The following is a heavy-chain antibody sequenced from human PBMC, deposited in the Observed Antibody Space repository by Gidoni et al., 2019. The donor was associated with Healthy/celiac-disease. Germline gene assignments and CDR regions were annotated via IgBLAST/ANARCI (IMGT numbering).Heavy chain of an antibody. Sequence: EVQLVESGGGLVKPGGSLSLSCSASGFTFSNASMSWVRQAPGKGLEWVGRSKSKTDGGTTDYAEPVKGRFTISRDDSKNTLYLQMNSLKTEDTAVYYCATEPPGGCSSTSCPANWFDPWGQGTLVTVSS. CDR1: GFTFSNAS. D-gene: IGHD2-2*01. V-gene: IGHV3-15*01. J-gene: IGHJ5*02. CDR3: ATEPPGGCSSTSCPANWFDP. CDR2: SKSKTDGGTT.